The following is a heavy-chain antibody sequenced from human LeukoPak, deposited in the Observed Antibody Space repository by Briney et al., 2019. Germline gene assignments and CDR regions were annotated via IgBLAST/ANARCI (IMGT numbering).Heavy chain of an antibody. Sequence: GRSLRLSCAASGFTFSSYAMHWVGQAPGKGLEWVAVISYDGGNKYYADSVKGRFTISRDNSKNTLYLQMNSLRAEDTAVYYCARGGDGYNWSFDYWGQGTLVTVSS. CDR2: ISYDGGNK. D-gene: IGHD5-24*01. J-gene: IGHJ4*02. CDR1: GFTFSSYA. CDR3: ARGGDGYNWSFDY. V-gene: IGHV3-30-3*01.